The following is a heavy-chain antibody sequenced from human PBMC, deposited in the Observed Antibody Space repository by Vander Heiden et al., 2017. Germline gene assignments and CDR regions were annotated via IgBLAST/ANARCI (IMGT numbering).Heavy chain of an antibody. Sequence: QVQLQESGPGLVRPSETLSLTCAVPGGPMGNYYWTWLRQPAGKALEWLGRIYTGGSTNYNPSLKSRVTMSVATSKNQFSLKLTSVTAADTAVYYCVGNYYDSRGYYFIDSWGQGTLVTVS. CDR2: IYTGGST. CDR3: VGNYYDSRGYYFIDS. V-gene: IGHV4-4*07. CDR1: GGPMGNYY. D-gene: IGHD3-22*01. J-gene: IGHJ4*02.